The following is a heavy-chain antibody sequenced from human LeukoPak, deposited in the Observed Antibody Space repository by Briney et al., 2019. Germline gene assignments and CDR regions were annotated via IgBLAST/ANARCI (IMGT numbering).Heavy chain of an antibody. V-gene: IGHV3-66*04. CDR2: FFSGGGT. J-gene: IGHJ3*02. D-gene: IGHD6-13*01. CDR1: GFIVSSNY. CDR3: ARHHYSSSWYFAFDI. Sequence: GGSLRLSCSASGFIVSSNYMSWVRQAPGKGLEWVLVFFSGGGTYYADSVKGRFTISRDNTKNTLYLQMISLRAVDTAVYYCARHHYSSSWYFAFDIWGQGTMVTVSS.